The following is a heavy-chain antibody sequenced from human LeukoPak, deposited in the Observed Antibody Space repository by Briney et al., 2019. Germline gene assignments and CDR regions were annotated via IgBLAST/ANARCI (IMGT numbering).Heavy chain of an antibody. CDR1: GGYISSSSNY. V-gene: IGHV4-39*01. D-gene: IGHD3-10*01. J-gene: IGHJ4*02. CDR3: ARSGSYDRVDY. Sequence: SETLSLTCTVSGGYISSSSNYWGWIRQPPGKGLEWIGTISYSGSTYYNPSLKSRLTISVDTSKNQFSLRLRSVTAADTAVYYCARSGSYDRVDYWGQGTLVTVSS. CDR2: ISYSGST.